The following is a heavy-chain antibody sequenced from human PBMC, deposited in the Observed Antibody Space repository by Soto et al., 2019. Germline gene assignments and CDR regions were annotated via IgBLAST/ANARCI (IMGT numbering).Heavy chain of an antibody. V-gene: IGHV3-7*01. CDR3: AREVCSSTGCRVFWFDP. CDR1: GFTFSSYW. J-gene: IGHJ5*02. D-gene: IGHD2-2*01. Sequence: EVQLVESGGGLVQPGGSLRLSCAASGFTFSSYWMSWVRQAPGKGLEWVANIKQDGSEKYYVDSVKGRFTISRDNAKNSLYLQMNSLRAEDTAVYYCAREVCSSTGCRVFWFDPWGQGTLVTVSS. CDR2: IKQDGSEK.